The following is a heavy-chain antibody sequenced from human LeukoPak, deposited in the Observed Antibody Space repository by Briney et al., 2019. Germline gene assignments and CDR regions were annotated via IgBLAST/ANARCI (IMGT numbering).Heavy chain of an antibody. Sequence: SETLSLTCTVSGGSISSSSYYWGWIRQPPGKGLEWIGSIYYSGSTYYNPSLKSRVTISVDTSKNQFSLKLSSVTAADTAVYYCARGIGETLSYYSNYYMDVWGKGTTVTVSS. D-gene: IGHD1-26*01. J-gene: IGHJ6*03. CDR2: IYYSGST. CDR3: ARGIGETLSYYSNYYMDV. V-gene: IGHV4-39*07. CDR1: GGSISSSSYY.